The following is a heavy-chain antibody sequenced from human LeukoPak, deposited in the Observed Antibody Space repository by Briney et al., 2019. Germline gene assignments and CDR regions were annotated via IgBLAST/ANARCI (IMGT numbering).Heavy chain of an antibody. V-gene: IGHV3-23*01. D-gene: IGHD1-26*01. Sequence: GGSLRLSCVASGFTFSNYAMSWVRQAPGQGLEWASTLSSSAASTYSADSVKGRFTISRDNSKNTLYLQMNSLRAEDTAVYYCAKLSGSYKLDYWGQGTLVTVSS. J-gene: IGHJ4*02. CDR1: GFTFSNYA. CDR3: AKLSGSYKLDY. CDR2: LSSSAAST.